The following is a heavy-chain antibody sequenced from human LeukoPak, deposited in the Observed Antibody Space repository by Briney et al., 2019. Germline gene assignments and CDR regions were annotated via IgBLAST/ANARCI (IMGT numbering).Heavy chain of an antibody. CDR3: ARDSSGWYPGWFDP. J-gene: IGHJ5*02. Sequence: SETLSLTCTVSGDSISSNYWSWIRQPAGKGLEWIGRIYSSGNSDYNPSLKSRVTISVDTSKNQFSLKLSSVTAADTAVYYCARDSSGWYPGWFDPWGQGTLVTVSS. CDR2: IYSSGNS. CDR1: GDSISSNY. D-gene: IGHD6-19*01. V-gene: IGHV4-4*07.